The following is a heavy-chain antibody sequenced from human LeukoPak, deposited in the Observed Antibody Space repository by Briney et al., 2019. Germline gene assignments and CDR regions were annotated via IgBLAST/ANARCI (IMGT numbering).Heavy chain of an antibody. CDR3: AREPQYYESLTGYRKRGHFDY. Sequence: GGSLRLSCAASGFTFSSYSMNWVRQARGKGLEWVSAISSSSSYIYYADSVKGRFTIYRDNPKNSLYLQMNSLRAEETAVYYGAREPQYYESLTGYRKRGHFDYWGQGTLVTVSS. J-gene: IGHJ4*02. CDR2: ISSSSSYI. D-gene: IGHD3-9*01. CDR1: GFTFSSYS. V-gene: IGHV3-21*01.